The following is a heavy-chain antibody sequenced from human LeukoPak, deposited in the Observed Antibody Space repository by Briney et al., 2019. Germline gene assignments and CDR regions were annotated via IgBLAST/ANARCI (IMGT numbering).Heavy chain of an antibody. D-gene: IGHD6-6*01. V-gene: IGHV4-34*01. J-gene: IGHJ4*02. Sequence: SETLSLTCAVYGGSFSGYYRSWIRQPPGKGLEWIGEINHSGSTNYNPSLKSRVTISVDTSKNQFSLKLSSVTAADTAVYYCARVQGSSAPTLFDYWGQGTLVTVSS. CDR2: INHSGST. CDR3: ARVQGSSAPTLFDY. CDR1: GGSFSGYY.